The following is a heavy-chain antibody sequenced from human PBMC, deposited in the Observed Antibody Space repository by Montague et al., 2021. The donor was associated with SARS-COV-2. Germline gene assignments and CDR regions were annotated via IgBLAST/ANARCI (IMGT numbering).Heavy chain of an antibody. D-gene: IGHD3-22*01. CDR3: ARDGFYYDSSGEYLETGGFDN. CDR1: GGSISNYY. J-gene: IGHJ4*02. CDR2: IHHTGSS. V-gene: IGHV4-59*01. Sequence: SETLSLTCTVSGGSISNYYWSWIRQSPGERLEWIGYIHHTGSSNXSPSFKSRVTISLGTSRNQFSLKLSSVTAADTAVYYCARDGFYYDSSGEYLETGGFDNWGQGTLVTVSS.